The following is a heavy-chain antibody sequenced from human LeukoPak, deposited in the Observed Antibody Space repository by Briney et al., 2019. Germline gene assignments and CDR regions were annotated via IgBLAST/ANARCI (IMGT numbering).Heavy chain of an antibody. CDR3: ARIVSSSHDC. V-gene: IGHV4-39*07. D-gene: IGHD2-2*01. Sequence: PSETLSLTCTVSGGSISSGSYYWSWIRQPPGKGLEWIGSIEHSGSTFFNPSLKSRVTISVDTSKNQFSLKLSSVTAADSAVYYCARIVSSSHDCWGQGTLVTVSS. CDR2: IEHSGST. J-gene: IGHJ4*02. CDR1: GGSISSGSYY.